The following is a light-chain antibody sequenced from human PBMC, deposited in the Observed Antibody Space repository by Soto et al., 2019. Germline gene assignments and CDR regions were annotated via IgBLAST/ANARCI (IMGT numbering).Light chain of an antibody. V-gene: IGLV2-23*03. CDR1: SSDVGSYNL. J-gene: IGLJ3*02. Sequence: QSALTQPASVSGSPGQSITISCTGTSSDVGSYNLVSRYQQHPGKAPKLMIYEGSKRPSGVSNRFSGSKSGNTASLTISGLQAEDEADYYCCSYAYSSTFWVFGGGTKLTVL. CDR2: EGS. CDR3: CSYAYSSTFWV.